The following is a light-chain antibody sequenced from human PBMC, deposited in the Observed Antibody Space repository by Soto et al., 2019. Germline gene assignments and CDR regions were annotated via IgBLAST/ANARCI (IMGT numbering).Light chain of an antibody. V-gene: IGKV1-5*01. J-gene: IGKJ1*01. CDR2: DAS. Sequence: DIQMTQSPSTLSASVGDRVTITCRGSQRISSWLAWYQQKPGKAPNLLIYDASSLESGVPSRFSGSGSGTEFTLTISSLQPDDFATYYCQQYNSYSPETFGQGTNVEIK. CDR3: QQYNSYSPET. CDR1: QRISSW.